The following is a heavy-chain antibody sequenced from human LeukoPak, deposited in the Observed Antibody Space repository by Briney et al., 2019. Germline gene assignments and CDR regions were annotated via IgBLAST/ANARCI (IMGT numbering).Heavy chain of an antibody. D-gene: IGHD2-2*01. CDR2: IYSAGAT. CDR1: GFTVSDNY. CDR3: ARPYCSSTSCSNWFDP. J-gene: IGHJ5*02. Sequence: GGSLRLSCAASGFTVSDNYMTWVRQAPGKGLEWVSSIYSAGATHYADSVKGRFTISRDNAKNSLYLQMNSLRAEDTAVYYCARPYCSSTSCSNWFDPWGQGTLVTVSS. V-gene: IGHV3-53*01.